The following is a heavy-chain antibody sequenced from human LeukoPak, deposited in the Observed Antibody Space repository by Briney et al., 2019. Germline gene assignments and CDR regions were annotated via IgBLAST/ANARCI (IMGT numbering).Heavy chain of an antibody. CDR2: IYYSGST. J-gene: IGHJ6*03. CDR3: ARRVVPAAMQGYYYYYMDV. V-gene: IGHV4-59*12. Sequence: SETLSLTCSVSGGSLSSYYWSWIRQPPGKGLEWIGYIYYSGSTNYNPSLKSRVTISVDTSKNQFSLKLSSVTAADTAVYYCARRVVPAAMQGYYYYYMDVWGKGTTVTISS. D-gene: IGHD2-2*01. CDR1: GGSLSSYY.